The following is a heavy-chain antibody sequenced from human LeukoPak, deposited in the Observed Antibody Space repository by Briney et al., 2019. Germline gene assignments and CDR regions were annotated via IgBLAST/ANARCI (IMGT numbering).Heavy chain of an antibody. D-gene: IGHD2-15*01. CDR1: GFTFNTYG. Sequence: PGRSLRLSCAASGFTFNTYGIHWVRQAPGKGLEWVANIWYDGSNTYYEDSVKGRFTISRDNSKNTVYLQMNSLRAEDTAVYYCARGSGGSGCDYWGQGTLVTVS. CDR3: ARGSGGSGCDY. J-gene: IGHJ4*02. CDR2: IWYDGSNT. V-gene: IGHV3-33*01.